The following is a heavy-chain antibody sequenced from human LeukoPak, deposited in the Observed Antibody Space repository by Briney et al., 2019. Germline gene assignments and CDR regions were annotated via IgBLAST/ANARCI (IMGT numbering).Heavy chain of an antibody. Sequence: WGSLRLSCAASGFTFSIYARSWVRQAQGKGLEWGSGISGSGGSTYYADSVKGRFTISRDNSKNTLYLQMDSLRAEDTAVYYCAELGITMIGGVWGKGTTVTISS. CDR2: ISGSGGST. CDR1: GFTFSIYA. D-gene: IGHD3-10*02. V-gene: IGHV3-23*01. J-gene: IGHJ6*04. CDR3: AELGITMIGGV.